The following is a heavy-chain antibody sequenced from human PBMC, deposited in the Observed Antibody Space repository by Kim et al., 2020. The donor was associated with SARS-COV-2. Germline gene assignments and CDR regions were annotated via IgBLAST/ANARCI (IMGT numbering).Heavy chain of an antibody. Sequence: SETLSLTCTVSGCSISSSYYWGCIRQHPGKGREWLGSSYYCRSTYYNTPLKSRVATSVDTSTKQLSLKLLTFTAADEAAYYCGGDRSASMFLAGYFVGM. CDR2: SYYCRST. CDR1: GCSISSSYY. V-gene: IGHV4-38-2*02. J-gene: IGHJ6*01. D-gene: IGHD5-12*01. CDR3: GGDRSASMFLAGYFVGM.